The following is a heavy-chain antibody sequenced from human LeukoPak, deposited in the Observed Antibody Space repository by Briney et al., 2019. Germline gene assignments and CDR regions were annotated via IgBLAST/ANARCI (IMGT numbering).Heavy chain of an antibody. Sequence: GGSLRLSCAVSGFTFSSHEMNWVRQAPGKGLEWVSYIGSGGTTISYADSVKGRFTISRDNAMNSLYLQMNSLRAEDTAVYYCAREYSGVFDYGGQGTLVTVSS. J-gene: IGHJ4*02. CDR3: AREYSGVFDY. CDR2: IGSGGTTI. CDR1: GFTFSSHE. V-gene: IGHV3-48*03. D-gene: IGHD5-12*01.